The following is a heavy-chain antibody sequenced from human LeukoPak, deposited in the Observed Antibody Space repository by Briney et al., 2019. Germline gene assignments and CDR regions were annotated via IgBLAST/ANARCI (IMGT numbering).Heavy chain of an antibody. Sequence: ASVKVSCKASGGTFSSYAISWVRQAPGQGLEWMGGIIPIFGTANYAQKFQGRVTITTDESTSTAYMELSSLRSEDTAVYYCARAPGSIAAAGLDAFDIWGQGTMVTVSS. D-gene: IGHD6-13*01. V-gene: IGHV1-69*05. CDR3: ARAPGSIAAAGLDAFDI. CDR1: GGTFSSYA. CDR2: IIPIFGTA. J-gene: IGHJ3*02.